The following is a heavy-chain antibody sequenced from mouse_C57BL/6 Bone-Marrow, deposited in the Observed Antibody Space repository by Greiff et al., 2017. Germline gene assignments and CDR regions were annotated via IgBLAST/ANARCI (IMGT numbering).Heavy chain of an antibody. V-gene: IGHV1-19*01. Sequence: VQLKESGPVLVKPGASVKMSCKASGYTFTDYYMNWVKQSHGKSLEWIGVINPYNGGTSYNQKFKGKATLTVDKSSSTAYMELNSLTSEDSAVYYCARRGKRDGAWFAYWGQGTLVTVSA. CDR1: GYTFTDYY. D-gene: IGHD2-1*01. CDR2: INPYNGGT. J-gene: IGHJ3*01. CDR3: ARRGKRDGAWFAY.